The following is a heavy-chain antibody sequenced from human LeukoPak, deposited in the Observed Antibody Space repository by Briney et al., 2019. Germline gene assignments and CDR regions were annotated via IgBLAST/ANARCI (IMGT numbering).Heavy chain of an antibody. CDR1: GFTFDDYA. Sequence: GGSLRLSCTVSGFTFDDYAMHWVRHTPGKGLEWVAGITWNRDNIGYGDSVKGRFTISRDNVKNVLYLQMNSLRPEDTALYYCAKDLSSAITSALVLDVWGQGTTVTVSS. CDR2: ITWNRDNI. V-gene: IGHV3-9*01. CDR3: AKDLSSAITSALVLDV. D-gene: IGHD3-22*01. J-gene: IGHJ6*02.